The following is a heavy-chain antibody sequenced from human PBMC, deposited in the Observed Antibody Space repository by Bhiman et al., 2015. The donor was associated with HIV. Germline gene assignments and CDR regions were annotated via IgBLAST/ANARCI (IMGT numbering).Heavy chain of an antibody. CDR1: GITFSDYT. CDR3: ARDRPYNWNWGSYYYGMDV. V-gene: IGHV3-21*03. J-gene: IGHJ6*02. CDR2: ITSSSRYI. D-gene: IGHD1-7*01. Sequence: VQLVESGGIVVQPGGSLRLSCAASGITFSDYTMHWVRQAPGKGLEWVSSITSSSRYIQYADSVKGRFTISRDNAKNSLYLQMNSLRAEDTAVFYCARDRPYNWNWGSYYYGMDVWGQGTTVTVSS.